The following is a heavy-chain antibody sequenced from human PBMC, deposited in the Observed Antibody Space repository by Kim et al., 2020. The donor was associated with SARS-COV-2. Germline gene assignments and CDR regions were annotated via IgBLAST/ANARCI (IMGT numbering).Heavy chain of an antibody. Sequence: SETLSLTCTVSGGSISSSSYYWGWIRQPPGKGLEWIGSIYYSGSTYYNPSLKSRVTISVDTSKNQFSLKLSSVTAADTAVYYCARQITMVRGVTGEAGWFDPWGQGTLVTVSS. D-gene: IGHD3-10*01. CDR2: IYYSGST. J-gene: IGHJ5*02. CDR1: GGSISSSSYY. CDR3: ARQITMVRGVTGEAGWFDP. V-gene: IGHV4-39*01.